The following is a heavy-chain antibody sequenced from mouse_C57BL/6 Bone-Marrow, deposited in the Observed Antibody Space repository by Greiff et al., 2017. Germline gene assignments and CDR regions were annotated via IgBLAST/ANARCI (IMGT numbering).Heavy chain of an antibody. V-gene: IGHV10-1*01. CDR2: IRSKSNNYAT. Sequence: EVQRVESGGGLVQPKGSLKLSCAASGFSFNTYAMNWVRQAPGKGLEWVARIRSKSNNYATYYADSVKDRFTISRDDSESMLYLQMNNLKTEDTAMYYCARRDWYFDVWGTGTTVTVSS. CDR1: GFSFNTYA. CDR3: ARRDWYFDV. J-gene: IGHJ1*03.